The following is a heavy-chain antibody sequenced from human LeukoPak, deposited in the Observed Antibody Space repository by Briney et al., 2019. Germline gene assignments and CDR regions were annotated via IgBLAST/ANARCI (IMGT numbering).Heavy chain of an antibody. CDR3: ARHFPYCGGDCPYYYMDV. V-gene: IGHV4-4*09. Sequence: PSETLSLTCSVSGASISSDYWSWIRQPPGKGLEWIGNIYSSETTKYNPSLRSRATISGDTSKNQFSLKLSSVTAADTAVYYCARHFPYCGGDCPYYYMDVWGKGTTVTVFS. CDR1: GASISSDY. D-gene: IGHD2-21*02. J-gene: IGHJ6*03. CDR2: IYSSETT.